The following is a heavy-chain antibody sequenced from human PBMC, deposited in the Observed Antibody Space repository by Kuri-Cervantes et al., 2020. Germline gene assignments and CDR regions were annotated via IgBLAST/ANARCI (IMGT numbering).Heavy chain of an antibody. CDR3: ARAHYYGSGSYRY. CDR2: MNPNSGGT. J-gene: IGHJ4*02. V-gene: IGHV1-2*04. CDR1: GYTFTSYD. Sequence: ASVKVSCKASGYTFTSYDINWVRQATGQGLEWMGWMNPNSGGTNYAQEFQGWATMTRDKSISTAYMELSRLRSEDTAVYYCARAHYYGSGSYRYWGQGTLVTVSS. D-gene: IGHD3-10*01.